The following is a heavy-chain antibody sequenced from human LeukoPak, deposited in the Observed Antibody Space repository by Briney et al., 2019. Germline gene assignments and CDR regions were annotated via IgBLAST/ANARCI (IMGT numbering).Heavy chain of an antibody. CDR1: GFTFRSYA. J-gene: IGHJ4*02. D-gene: IGHD5-18*01. Sequence: GRSLRLSCEVSGFTFRSYAMHWVRQTPGKGLEWVAVISYDGDHEYTADSVRGRFTLSRDNAKNSLYLQMNSLRAEDTAVYFCVKEPGYSYGDGDYWGQGTLVTVSS. V-gene: IGHV3-30*04. CDR3: VKEPGYSYGDGDY. CDR2: ISYDGDHE.